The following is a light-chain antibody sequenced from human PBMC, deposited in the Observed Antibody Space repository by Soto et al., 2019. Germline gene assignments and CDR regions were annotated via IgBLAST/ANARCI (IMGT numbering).Light chain of an antibody. V-gene: IGLV3-25*03. CDR1: ALPKQY. CDR3: QSVDSSATYVV. CDR2: KDS. J-gene: IGLJ2*01. Sequence: SYELTQPPSVSVSPGQTARITCSGDALPKQYTYWYQQKPGQAPVVVMMYKDSDRPSGIPERFSGSRSGTTVTLTISGVQAEDEADYYCQSVDSSATYVVFGGGTKLTVL.